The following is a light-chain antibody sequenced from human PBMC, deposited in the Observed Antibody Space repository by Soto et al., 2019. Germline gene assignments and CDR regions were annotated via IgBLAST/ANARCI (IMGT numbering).Light chain of an antibody. CDR3: QQSYSTPWT. Sequence: QSPSSLSASVGDRVTITCRASQSISSYLNWYQQKPGKAPKLLIYAASSLQSGVPSRFSGSGSGTDFTLTISSLQPEDFATYYCQQSYSTPWTFGQGTKVDIK. V-gene: IGKV1-39*01. CDR1: QSISSY. CDR2: AAS. J-gene: IGKJ1*01.